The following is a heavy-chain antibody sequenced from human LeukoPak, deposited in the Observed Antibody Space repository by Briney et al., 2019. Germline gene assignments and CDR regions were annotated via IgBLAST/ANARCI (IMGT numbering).Heavy chain of an antibody. CDR1: GFTFSSYW. CDR2: IYSDGSST. V-gene: IGHV3-74*01. CDR3: ARGEYCSGGSCYSAAFDI. Sequence: GGCLRLSCAASGFTFSSYWMHWVRQAPGKGLVWVSRIYSDGSSTNYADSVKGRFTISRDNAKNTLYLQMNSLRAEDTAVYYCARGEYCSGGSCYSAAFDIWGQGTMVTVSS. J-gene: IGHJ3*02. D-gene: IGHD2-15*01.